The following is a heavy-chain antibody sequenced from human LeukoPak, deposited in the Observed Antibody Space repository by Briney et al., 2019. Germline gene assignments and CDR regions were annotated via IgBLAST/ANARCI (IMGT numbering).Heavy chain of an antibody. Sequence: SETLSLTCTVSGGSISSYYWSWIRQPPGKGLEWIGYIYYSGSTNYNPSLKSRVTISVDTSKNQFSLKLSSVTAADTAVYYCARDPIGGGWFDPWGQGTLVTVSS. V-gene: IGHV4-59*01. D-gene: IGHD3-10*01. CDR2: IYYSGST. CDR3: ARDPIGGGWFDP. J-gene: IGHJ5*02. CDR1: GGSISSYY.